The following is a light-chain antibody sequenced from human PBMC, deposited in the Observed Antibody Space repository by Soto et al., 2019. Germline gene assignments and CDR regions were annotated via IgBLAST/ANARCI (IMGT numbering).Light chain of an antibody. CDR3: QQFNSFSYT. V-gene: IGKV1-5*03. CDR1: QSISSW. Sequence: DIQMTQSPSTLSASVGDRVTITCRASQSISSWLAWYQQRPGKAPKILIYKASSLESGVPSRFSGSGSGTEFTLTISSLQPDDFATYYCQQFNSFSYTFGGGTKVDIK. J-gene: IGKJ4*01. CDR2: KAS.